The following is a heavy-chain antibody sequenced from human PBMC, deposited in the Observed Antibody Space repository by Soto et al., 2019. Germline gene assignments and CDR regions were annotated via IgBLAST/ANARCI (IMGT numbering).Heavy chain of an antibody. D-gene: IGHD2-8*01. CDR3: ARKRDCTNGVCYADYYYVIDF. V-gene: IGHV1-69*13. CDR2: IIPIFGTA. Sequence: SVKVSCKASGGTFSSYAISCVRQAPGQGLEWMGGIIPIFGTANYAQKFQGRVTITADESTSTAYMELSSLRSEDTAVYYCARKRDCTNGVCYADYYYVIDFWAQGATVTVSS. J-gene: IGHJ6*02. CDR1: GGTFSSYA.